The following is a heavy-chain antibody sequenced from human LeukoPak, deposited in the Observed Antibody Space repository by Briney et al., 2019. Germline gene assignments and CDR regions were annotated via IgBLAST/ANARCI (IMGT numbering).Heavy chain of an antibody. J-gene: IGHJ4*02. CDR2: INPSGGST. V-gene: IGHV1-46*01. D-gene: IGHD6-19*01. CDR1: GYTFTSYY. Sequence: ASVKVSCKASGYTFTSYYMHWVRQAPGQGLEWMGIINPSGGSTSYAQKFQGRVTMTRDTSTSTVYMELSSLRSEDTVVYYCARDTLNGRGSSGLFDYWGQGTLVTVSS. CDR3: ARDTLNGRGSSGLFDY.